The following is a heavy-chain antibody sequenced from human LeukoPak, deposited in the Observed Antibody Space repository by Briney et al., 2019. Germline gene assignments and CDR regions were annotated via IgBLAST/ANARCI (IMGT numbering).Heavy chain of an antibody. D-gene: IGHD3-22*01. J-gene: IGHJ1*01. V-gene: IGHV3-74*01. CDR2: IKGDGNT. CDR3: ARAPSEIGGYYPEYFRH. Sequence: GGSLRLSCAASGFTFSSYWMHWVRQAPGKGLVWVSRIKGDGNTNYADSVKGRFAISRDNARNTVSLQMNSLRAEDTGVYYCARAPSEIGGYYPEYFRHWGQGTLVTVSS. CDR1: GFTFSSYW.